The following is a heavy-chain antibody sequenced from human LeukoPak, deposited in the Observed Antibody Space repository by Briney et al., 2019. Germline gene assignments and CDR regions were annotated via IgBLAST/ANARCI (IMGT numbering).Heavy chain of an antibody. CDR3: ARDWWKVTSLAVAGSNWFDP. D-gene: IGHD6-19*01. J-gene: IGHJ5*02. V-gene: IGHV1-69*13. Sequence: SVKVSCKASGGTFGSYAISWVRQAPGQGLEWMGGIIPIFGTANYAQKFQGRVTITADESTSTAYMELSSLRSEDTAVYYCARDWWKVTSLAVAGSNWFDPWGQGTLVTVSS. CDR2: IIPIFGTA. CDR1: GGTFGSYA.